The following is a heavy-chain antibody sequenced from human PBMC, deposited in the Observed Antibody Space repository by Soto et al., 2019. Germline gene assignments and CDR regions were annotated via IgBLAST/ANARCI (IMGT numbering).Heavy chain of an antibody. V-gene: IGHV1-69*06. CDR3: ARSPGVXDY. CDR1: GGTFSSLA. CDR2: LVPVFGTA. D-gene: IGHD3-10*01. J-gene: IGHJ4*02. Sequence: QVQLVQSGAEVKKPGSSVKVSCKASGGTFSSLAISWVRQAPGQGLEWMGGLVPVFGTANYAQKFQDRVTITADKSTSTSYMELSSLXXXXTAVYYCARSPGVXDYWGQGTXVXXSS.